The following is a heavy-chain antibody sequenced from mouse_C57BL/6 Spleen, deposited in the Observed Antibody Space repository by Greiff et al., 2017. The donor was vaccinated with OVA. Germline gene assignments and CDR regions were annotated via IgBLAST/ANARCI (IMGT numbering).Heavy chain of an antibody. CDR3: AKSINYYGSSYDAMDY. V-gene: IGHV2-5*01. Sequence: VKLMESGPGLVQPSQSLSITCTVSGFSLTSYGVHWVRQSPGKGLEWLGVIWRGGTTDYNAAFMSRLSITKDNSKSQVFFKMNSLQADDTARYDCAKSINYYGSSYDAMDYWGQGTSVTVSS. J-gene: IGHJ4*01. D-gene: IGHD1-1*01. CDR2: IWRGGTT. CDR1: GFSLTSYG.